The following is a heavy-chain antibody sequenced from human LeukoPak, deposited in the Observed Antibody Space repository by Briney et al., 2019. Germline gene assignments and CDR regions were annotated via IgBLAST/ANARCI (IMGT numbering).Heavy chain of an antibody. CDR1: GFTFRDYH. V-gene: IGHV3-11*06. CDR3: AQDPGYCSGGSCYYFDY. CDR2: IVGSSSYT. D-gene: IGHD2-15*01. Sequence: GGSLRLSCAASGFTFRDYHMSWIRQAPGKGLEWVAYIVGSSSYTNYADSVKGRFTISRDNSKNTLYLQMNSLRAEDTAVYYCAQDPGYCSGGSCYYFDYWGQGTLVTVSS. J-gene: IGHJ4*02.